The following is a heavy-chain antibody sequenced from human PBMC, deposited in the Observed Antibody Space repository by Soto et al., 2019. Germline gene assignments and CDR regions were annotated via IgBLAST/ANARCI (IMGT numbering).Heavy chain of an antibody. CDR3: ARGPYDYVWGSDPPHFDY. V-gene: IGHV3-11*01. J-gene: IGHJ4*02. D-gene: IGHD3-16*02. CDR2: ISSSGSTI. CDR1: GFTFSDYY. Sequence: GGSLRLSCAASGFTFSDYYMSWIRQAPGKGLEWVSYISSSGSTIYYADSVKGRFTISRDNAKNSLYLQMNSLRAEDTAVYYCARGPYDYVWGSDPPHFDYWGQGTLGTVSS.